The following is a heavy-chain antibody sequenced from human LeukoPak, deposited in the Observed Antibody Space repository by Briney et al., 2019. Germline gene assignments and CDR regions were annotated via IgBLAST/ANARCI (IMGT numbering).Heavy chain of an antibody. J-gene: IGHJ6*04. V-gene: IGHV1-18*01. Sequence: ASVKVSCKASGYTFTSYGISWVRQAPGQGLEWMGWISAYNGNTNYAQKLQGRVTMTTDTSTSTAYMELRSLRSDDTAVYYWAREGMVRGVTPNYYYYYGMDVWGKGTTVTVSS. CDR2: ISAYNGNT. CDR1: GYTFTSYG. CDR3: AREGMVRGVTPNYYYYYGMDV. D-gene: IGHD3-10*01.